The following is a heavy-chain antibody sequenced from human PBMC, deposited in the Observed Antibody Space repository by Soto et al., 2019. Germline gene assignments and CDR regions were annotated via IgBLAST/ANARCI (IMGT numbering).Heavy chain of an antibody. CDR2: ISSSSSYI. Sequence: PGGSLRLSCAASGFTFSSYSMNWVRQAPGKGLEWVSSISSSSSYIYYADSVKGRFTISRDNAKNSLYLQMNSLRAEDTAVYYCARDGQYCSGGSCYLPYYYYYMDVWGKGTTVTVSS. J-gene: IGHJ6*03. CDR1: GFTFSSYS. V-gene: IGHV3-21*01. D-gene: IGHD2-15*01. CDR3: ARDGQYCSGGSCYLPYYYYYMDV.